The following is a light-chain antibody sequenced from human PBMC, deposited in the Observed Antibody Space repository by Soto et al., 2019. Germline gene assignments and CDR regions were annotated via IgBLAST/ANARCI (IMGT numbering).Light chain of an antibody. Sequence: QSVLTQPASVSGSPGQSITISCTGTNSDVGGYNYVSWYQQHPGKAPKLMIYDVSNRPSGVSNRFSGSKSGYTASLTISGLQAEDEADYYSSSYTSSSTRCVFGTGTKVTVL. V-gene: IGLV2-14*01. CDR3: SSYTSSSTRCV. J-gene: IGLJ1*01. CDR1: NSDVGGYNY. CDR2: DVS.